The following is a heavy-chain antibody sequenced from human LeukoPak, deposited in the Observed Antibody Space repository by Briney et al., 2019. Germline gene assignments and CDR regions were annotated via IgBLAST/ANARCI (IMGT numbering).Heavy chain of an antibody. CDR2: IKQDGSEK. Sequence: GGSLRLSCAASGFTFSSYWMSWVRQAPGKGLEWVANIKQDGSEKYYADSVKGRFTISRDNSKNTLYLQMNSLRAEDTAVYYCARAGVAAAAVDYWGQGTLVTVSS. J-gene: IGHJ4*02. CDR3: ARAGVAAAAVDY. D-gene: IGHD6-13*01. V-gene: IGHV3-7*01. CDR1: GFTFSSYW.